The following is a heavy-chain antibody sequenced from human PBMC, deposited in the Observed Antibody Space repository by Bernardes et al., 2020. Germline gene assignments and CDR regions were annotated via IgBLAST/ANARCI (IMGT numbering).Heavy chain of an antibody. CDR1: GFTFNNYG. J-gene: IGHJ4*02. CDR2: VSYDGSNK. D-gene: IGHD4-4*01. Sequence: GGSLRLSCAVSGFTFNNYGMHWVRQAPGKGLEWVAIVSYDGSNKYYVDSVKGRFTISRDNSNNMLYLQMNSLRDEDTAVYYCAKDMVGGLQWGGGHFDYWGQGTLVTVSS. V-gene: IGHV3-30*18. CDR3: AKDMVGGLQWGGGHFDY.